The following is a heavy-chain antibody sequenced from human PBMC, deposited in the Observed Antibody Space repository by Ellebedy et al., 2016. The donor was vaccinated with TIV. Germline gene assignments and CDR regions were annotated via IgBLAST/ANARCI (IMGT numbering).Heavy chain of an antibody. CDR1: GYTFTSSD. D-gene: IGHD1-14*01. J-gene: IGHJ5*02. Sequence: AASVKVSCKASGYTFTSSDIHWVRQATGQGLEWMGWMNPKSGKTGYAKKFQDRVTMTTNTSINAAYMNVSSLRFEDTAVYYCTRGGTTGFDPWGQGTLVIVSS. CDR2: MNPKSGKT. V-gene: IGHV1-8*01. CDR3: TRGGTTGFDP.